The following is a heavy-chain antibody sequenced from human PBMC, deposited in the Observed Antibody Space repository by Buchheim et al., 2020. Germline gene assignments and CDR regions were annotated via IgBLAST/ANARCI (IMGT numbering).Heavy chain of an antibody. J-gene: IGHJ6*02. D-gene: IGHD4-17*01. V-gene: IGHV3-30*18. CDR1: GFTFSSYG. CDR3: AKDPRTVTDYYYYYGMDV. Sequence: QVQLVESGGGVVQPGRSLRLSCAASGFTFSSYGMHWVRQAPGKGLEWVAVISYDGSNKYYADSVKGRFTIPRDNSKNTLYLQMNSLRAEDTAVYYCAKDPRTVTDYYYYYGMDVWGQGTT. CDR2: ISYDGSNK.